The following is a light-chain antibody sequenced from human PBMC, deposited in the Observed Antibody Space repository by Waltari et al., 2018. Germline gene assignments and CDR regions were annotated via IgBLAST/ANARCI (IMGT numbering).Light chain of an antibody. CDR3: QQSYSTPLFT. J-gene: IGKJ5*01. CDR2: SAS. Sequence: DIQMTQSPSSLSASVGDTVTIACRASQSVSVFLNWYHQKPGRAPSLLIHSASSLHSGVPSRFSGSVSGTDFILTISGLQPEDFGTYYCQQSYSTPLFTFGQGTRLDIK. V-gene: IGKV1-39*01. CDR1: QSVSVF.